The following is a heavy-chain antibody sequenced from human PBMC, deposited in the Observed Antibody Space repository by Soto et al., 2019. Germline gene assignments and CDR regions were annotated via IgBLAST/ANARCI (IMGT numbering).Heavy chain of an antibody. Sequence: GGFLRLPCAASGFTFTNYAVRCVRQAQEEGREWVSVIGYDGSNKYYADSVKGRFTISRDNSKNTLYLQMNRLRAEDTAVYYCARDKDYYDSSGPFDYWGQGTLVTVSS. D-gene: IGHD3-22*01. CDR3: ARDKDYYDSSGPFDY. CDR1: GFTFTNYA. V-gene: IGHV3-33*08. J-gene: IGHJ4*02. CDR2: IGYDGSNK.